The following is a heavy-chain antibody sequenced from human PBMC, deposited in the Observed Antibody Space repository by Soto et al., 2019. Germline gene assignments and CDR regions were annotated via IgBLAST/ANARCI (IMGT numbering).Heavy chain of an antibody. CDR1: GYTFTGYY. D-gene: IGHD3-16*02. CDR3: ARGLEELSLYWFDP. J-gene: IGHJ5*02. Sequence: ASVKVSCKASGYTFTGYYMHWVRQAPGQGLEWMGWINPNSGGTNYAQKFQGWVTMNRDTSISTAYMELSRLRSDDTTEYSCARGLEELSLYWFDPWGQGTLVTVSS. V-gene: IGHV1-2*04. CDR2: INPNSGGT.